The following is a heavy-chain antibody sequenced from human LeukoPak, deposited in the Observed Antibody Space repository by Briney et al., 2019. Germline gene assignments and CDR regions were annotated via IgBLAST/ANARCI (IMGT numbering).Heavy chain of an antibody. Sequence: GGSLRLSCAASGFTVSSNCMSWVRQAPGRGLEWVAIISSDGTSEYYADIVKDRFTISRDNSRDTLYLQANSLRLDDTALYYCARGGKKGELHDDAFDVWGQGTMVTVFS. V-gene: IGHV3-30*03. CDR1: GFTVSSNC. CDR3: ARGGKKGELHDDAFDV. J-gene: IGHJ3*01. CDR2: ISSDGTSE. D-gene: IGHD3-16*01.